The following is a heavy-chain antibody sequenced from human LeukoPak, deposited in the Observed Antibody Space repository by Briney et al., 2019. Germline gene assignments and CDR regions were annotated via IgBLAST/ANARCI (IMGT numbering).Heavy chain of an antibody. CDR1: GFTFSSYG. D-gene: IGHD1-20*01. V-gene: IGHV3-33*01. CDR2: IWYDGSNK. CDR3: ARDYNFYFDY. Sequence: PGGSLRLSCAASGFTFSSYGMHWVRQAPGKGLEWVAVIWYDGSNKYYADSVKGRFTISRDSSKNTLRLQMNSLRAEDTAVYYCARDYNFYFDYWGQGTLVTVSS. J-gene: IGHJ4*02.